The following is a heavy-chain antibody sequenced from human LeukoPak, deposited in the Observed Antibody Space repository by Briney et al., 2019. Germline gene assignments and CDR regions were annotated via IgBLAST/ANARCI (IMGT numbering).Heavy chain of an antibody. D-gene: IGHD3-22*01. CDR2: ISAYNDDT. Sequence: ASVKVSCTTSGYTFTTHGISWVRQAPGQGLEYMGWISAYNDDTNYAQRFQGRLTMTKDTSTSTAYMELRSLTSDDTAVYYCAKDSFTTIVVVTNDAFDFWGQGTRVIVSS. J-gene: IGHJ3*01. CDR1: GYTFTTHG. CDR3: AKDSFTTIVVVTNDAFDF. V-gene: IGHV1-18*01.